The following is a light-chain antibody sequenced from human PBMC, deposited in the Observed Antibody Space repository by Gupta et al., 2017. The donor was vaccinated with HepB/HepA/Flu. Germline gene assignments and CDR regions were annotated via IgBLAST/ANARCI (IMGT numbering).Light chain of an antibody. J-gene: IGLJ3*02. CDR3: SSYTSSSTLNWV. CDR2: DVS. Sequence: QSALTQPASVSGSPGQSITISCTGTSSDVGGYKYVSWYQQHPGKAPKLMIYDVSNRPSGVSNRFSGSKSGNTASLTISGLQAEDEADYYCSSYTSSSTLNWVFGGVTKLTVL. CDR1: SSDVGGYKY. V-gene: IGLV2-14*01.